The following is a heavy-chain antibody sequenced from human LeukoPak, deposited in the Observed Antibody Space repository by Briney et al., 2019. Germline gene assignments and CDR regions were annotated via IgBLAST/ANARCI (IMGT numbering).Heavy chain of an antibody. V-gene: IGHV3-15*01. D-gene: IGHD5-18*01. J-gene: IGHJ4*02. Sequence: PGGSLILSCATSGFTFSNACMSWVRQAPGKGLEWVGHIKGKTDGGTTDYAAPVQGRFTISRDDSKNTLYLQMNSLKTEDTAVYYCTTGTWIQLWLADYWGQGTLVTVSS. CDR3: TTGTWIQLWLADY. CDR2: IKGKTDGGTT. CDR1: GFTFSNAC.